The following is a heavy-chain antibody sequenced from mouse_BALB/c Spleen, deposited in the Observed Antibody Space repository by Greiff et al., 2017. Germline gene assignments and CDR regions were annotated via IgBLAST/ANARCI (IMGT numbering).Heavy chain of an antibody. D-gene: IGHD2-2*01. Sequence: QVQLKESGPGLVAPSQSLSITCTVSGFSLTGYGVNWVRQPPGKGLEWLGMIWGDGSTDYNSALKSRLSISKDNSKSQVFLKMNSLQTDDTARYYCARDGGYDWYAMDYWGQGTSVTVSS. J-gene: IGHJ4*01. CDR3: ARDGGYDWYAMDY. CDR1: GFSLTGYG. CDR2: IWGDGST. V-gene: IGHV2-6-7*01.